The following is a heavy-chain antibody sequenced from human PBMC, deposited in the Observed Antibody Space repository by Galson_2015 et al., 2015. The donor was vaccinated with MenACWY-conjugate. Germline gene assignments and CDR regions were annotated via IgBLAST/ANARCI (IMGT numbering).Heavy chain of an antibody. CDR2: IEPHNSNT. CDR3: ARHPPGGRGMDV. V-gene: IGHV5-51*01. CDR1: GYSFTNYW. D-gene: IGHD1-26*01. Sequence: QSGAQGKQPGESLLVSCKGSGYSFTNYWVGWVRQMPGRGLEWMGRIEPHNSNTRYSPSFQGQVTISADESISTAFLQWSSLKASDTAMYYCARHPPGGRGMDVWGRGTTVTVSS. J-gene: IGHJ6*02.